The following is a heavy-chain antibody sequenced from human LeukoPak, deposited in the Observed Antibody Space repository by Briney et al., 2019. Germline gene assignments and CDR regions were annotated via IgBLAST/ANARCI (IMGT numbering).Heavy chain of an antibody. CDR3: ARGDWNYAGGWFDP. V-gene: IGHV4-4*07. D-gene: IGHD1-7*01. CDR1: GGSISSYY. Sequence: PSETLSLTCTVSGGSISSYYWSWIRQPAGKGLEWIGRIYTSGSTNYNPSLKSRVTMSVDTSKNQFSLKLSSVTAADTAVYYCARGDWNYAGGWFDPWGQGTLVTVSS. J-gene: IGHJ5*02. CDR2: IYTSGST.